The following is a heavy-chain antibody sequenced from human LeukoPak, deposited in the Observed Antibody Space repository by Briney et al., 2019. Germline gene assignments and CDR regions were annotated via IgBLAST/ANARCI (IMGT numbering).Heavy chain of an antibody. J-gene: IGHJ4*02. D-gene: IGHD2-15*01. Sequence: ASVKVSCKVSGYPLIELTMHWVRQAPGKGLEWMGGFDPEVGEAVYAQKFQGRMSMTEATSSDTAYLELRSLGSDVTATYYCAADLGVGSWGQGTLVTVSS. V-gene: IGHV1-24*01. CDR1: GYPLIELT. CDR3: AADLGVGS. CDR2: FDPEVGEA.